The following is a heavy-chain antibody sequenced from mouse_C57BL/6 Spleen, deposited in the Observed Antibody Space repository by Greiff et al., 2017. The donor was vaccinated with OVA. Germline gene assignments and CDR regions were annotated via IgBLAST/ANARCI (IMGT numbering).Heavy chain of an antibody. Sequence: QVHVKQPGAELVMPGASVKLSCKASGYTFTSYWMHWVKQRPGQGLEWIGEIDPSDSYTNYNQKFKGKSTLTVDKSSSTAYMQLSSLTSEDSAVYYFARTDYYGSSWAWFAYWGQGTLVTVSA. CDR3: ARTDYYGSSWAWFAY. CDR1: GYTFTSYW. CDR2: IDPSDSYT. V-gene: IGHV1-69*01. J-gene: IGHJ3*01. D-gene: IGHD1-1*01.